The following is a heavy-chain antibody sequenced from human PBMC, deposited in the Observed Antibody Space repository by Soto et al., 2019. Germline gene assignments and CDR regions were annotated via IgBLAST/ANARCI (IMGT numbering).Heavy chain of an antibody. V-gene: IGHV1-69*06. D-gene: IGHD3-22*01. J-gene: IGHJ3*02. CDR1: GGTFSSYA. CDR3: ARTHDSSSPGAFDI. CDR2: IIPIFGTA. Sequence: SVKVSCKASGGTFSSYAISWVRQAPGQGLEWMGGIIPIFGTANYAQKFQGRVTITADKSTSTAYMELSSLRSEDTAVYYCARTHDSSSPGAFDIWGQGTMVTVSS.